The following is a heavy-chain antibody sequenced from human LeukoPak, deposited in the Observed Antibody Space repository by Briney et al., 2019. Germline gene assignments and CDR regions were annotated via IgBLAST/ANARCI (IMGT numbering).Heavy chain of an antibody. D-gene: IGHD6-13*01. Sequence: PGGSLRLSCAASGFTVSSNYMSWVRQAPGKGLEWVSVIYSGGSTYYADSVKGRFTISRDNSKNTLYLQMNSLRAEDTAVYYCARDDPYSSSWYYFDYWGQGTQVTVSS. CDR1: GFTVSSNY. CDR3: ARDDPYSSSWYYFDY. J-gene: IGHJ4*02. CDR2: IYSGGST. V-gene: IGHV3-53*05.